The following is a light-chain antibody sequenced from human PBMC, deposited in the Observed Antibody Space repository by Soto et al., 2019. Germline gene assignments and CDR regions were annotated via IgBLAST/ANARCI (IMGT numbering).Light chain of an antibody. CDR3: MQAIQAPRT. V-gene: IGKV2-28*01. Sequence: DIVLTQSPLSLPVTPGEPASISCRSSQSLLHSNGNIYLDWYLQKPGQSPQLLIYLGSIRASGVADRISGSGSGTDFTLKITRVEAEDVGVYYCMQAIQAPRTFGLATTVEIK. CDR1: QSLLHSNGNIY. CDR2: LGS. J-gene: IGKJ1*01.